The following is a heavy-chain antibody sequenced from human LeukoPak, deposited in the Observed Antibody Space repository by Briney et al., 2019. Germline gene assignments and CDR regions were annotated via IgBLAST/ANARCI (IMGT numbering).Heavy chain of an antibody. J-gene: IGHJ6*03. D-gene: IGHD2-2*01. Sequence: GGSLRLSCAASGFSFSSYSMNWVRQAPGKGLECVSSISSSSTSTYYADSVKGRFTISRDNAKNSVYLQMSSLRAEDTAVYYCTRDPANMDVWGKGTTVTVSS. CDR2: ISSSSTST. CDR1: GFSFSSYS. CDR3: TRDPANMDV. V-gene: IGHV3-21*01.